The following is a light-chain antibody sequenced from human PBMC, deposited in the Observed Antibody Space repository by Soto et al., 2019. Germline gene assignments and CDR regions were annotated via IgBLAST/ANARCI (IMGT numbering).Light chain of an antibody. J-gene: IGKJ1*01. CDR2: GVS. V-gene: IGKV3-20*01. Sequence: EIVLTQSPGTLSLSPGERATLSCRASQSVSSSYLAWYQQKPGQAPRLLIYGVSSSATGIPDRFSGSGSGTDFTLTISRLEPEDFAVYYCQQYGSSSWTFGQGTKVEIK. CDR3: QQYGSSSWT. CDR1: QSVSSSY.